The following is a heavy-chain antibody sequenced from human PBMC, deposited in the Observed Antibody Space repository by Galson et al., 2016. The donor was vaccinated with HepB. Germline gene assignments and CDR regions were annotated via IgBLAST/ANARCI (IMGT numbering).Heavy chain of an antibody. CDR3: AREGRGGSCQFDP. V-gene: IGHV1-69*13. CDR2: ITPMFGTA. D-gene: IGHD2-15*01. Sequence: SVKVSCKASGGTFSSYAINWVRQAPGQGLEWMGVITPMFGTANYAQKFQGRLTITADESTSTAYMELSSLRSEDTAVYYCAREGRGGSCQFDPWGQGTLVTVSS. J-gene: IGHJ5*02. CDR1: GGTFSSYA.